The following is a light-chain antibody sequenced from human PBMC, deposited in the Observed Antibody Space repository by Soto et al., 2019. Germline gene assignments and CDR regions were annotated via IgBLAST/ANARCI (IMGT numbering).Light chain of an antibody. J-gene: IGKJ1*01. Sequence: ESVIPDAPATLAVSPGERSTLSSRASQSVSSNLAWYQQEPGQAPRLLIFGASTRASGIPARFSGSGSGTEFTLTISSLQSEDFAAYYCQQYSNWHTWTFGQGTKVEIK. CDR3: QQYSNWHTWT. CDR2: GAS. V-gene: IGKV3-15*01. CDR1: QSVSSN.